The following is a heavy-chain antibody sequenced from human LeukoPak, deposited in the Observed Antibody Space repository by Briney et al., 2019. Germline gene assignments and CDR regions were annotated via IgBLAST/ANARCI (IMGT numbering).Heavy chain of an antibody. Sequence: GASVKVSCKASGGTFSGYYMHWVRQAPGQGLEWMGWINPNSGGTNYAQKFQGRVTMTRDTSISTAYMELSRLRSDDTAVYYCARDGGFVPAANNWFDPWGQGTLVTVSS. D-gene: IGHD2-2*01. CDR1: GGTFSGYY. CDR2: INPNSGGT. V-gene: IGHV1-2*02. CDR3: ARDGGFVPAANNWFDP. J-gene: IGHJ5*02.